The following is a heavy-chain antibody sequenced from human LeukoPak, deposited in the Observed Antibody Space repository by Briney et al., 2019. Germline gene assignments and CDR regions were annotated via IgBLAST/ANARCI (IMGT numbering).Heavy chain of an antibody. J-gene: IGHJ5*02. CDR3: ARHTSGVRGVTPRVDP. CDR2: FYPDDSDI. Sequence: GESLKTSCQAPGYRFTDYWIAWVRQLPGKGLWWIHIFYPDDSDIRYRPSFKGQVTISADKSIRTAYLQWSSLGASGASMCYCARHTSGVRGVTPRVDPWGQGTLVSVSS. V-gene: IGHV5-51*01. CDR1: GYRFTDYW. D-gene: IGHD3-10*01.